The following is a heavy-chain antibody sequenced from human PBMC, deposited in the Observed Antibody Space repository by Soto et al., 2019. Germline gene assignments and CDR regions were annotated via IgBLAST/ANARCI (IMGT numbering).Heavy chain of an antibody. D-gene: IGHD6-19*01. CDR2: IGSRTTYI. V-gene: IGHV3-21*06. CDR3: ERDPEYSSGQKSFDY. J-gene: IGHJ4*02. Sequence: PGGSLRLSCAASGFTFSAYAMSWVRQAPGKGLEWVSSIGSRTTYIYYADSVQGRFTISRDNAKSSLYLQMYSLRADDTAVYYCERDPEYSSGQKSFDYWGLGTLVTVSS. CDR1: GFTFSAYA.